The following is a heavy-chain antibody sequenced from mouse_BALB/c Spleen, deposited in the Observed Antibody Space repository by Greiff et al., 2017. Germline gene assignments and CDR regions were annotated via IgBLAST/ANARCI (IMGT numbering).Heavy chain of an antibody. J-gene: IGHJ3*01. Sequence: EVKVEESGPGLVKPSQSLSLTCSVTGYSITSGYYWNWIRQFPGNKLEWMGYISYDGSNNYNPSLKNRISITRDTSKNQFFLKLNSVTTEDTATYYCARQLGVAWFAYWGQGTLVTVSA. CDR2: ISYDGSN. CDR3: ARQLGVAWFAY. D-gene: IGHD3-1*01. V-gene: IGHV3-6*02. CDR1: GYSITSGYY.